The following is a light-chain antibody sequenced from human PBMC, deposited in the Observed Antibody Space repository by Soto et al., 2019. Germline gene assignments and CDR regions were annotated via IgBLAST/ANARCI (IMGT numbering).Light chain of an antibody. J-gene: IGKJ3*01. CDR1: QSVSSY. V-gene: IGKV3-11*01. Sequence: EIVLTQSPATLSLSPGESATLSCRASQSVSSYLAWYQQKPGQAPRLLVYDASNRAPGIPARFSGSGSGTDFTLTISYLEPEDFAVYYWQQRSNWPLITFGPGTKVDIK. CDR3: QQRSNWPLIT. CDR2: DAS.